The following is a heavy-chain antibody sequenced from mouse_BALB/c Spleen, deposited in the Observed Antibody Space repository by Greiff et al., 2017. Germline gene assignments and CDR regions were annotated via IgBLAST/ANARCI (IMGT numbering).Heavy chain of an antibody. CDR3: ARQYDYVYAMDY. V-gene: IGHV5-9-3*01. J-gene: IGHJ4*01. CDR1: GFTFSSYA. CDR2: ISSGGSYT. D-gene: IGHD2-4*01. Sequence: DVMLVESGGGLVKPGGSLKLSCAASGFTFSSYAMSWVRQTPEKRLEWVATISSGGSYTYYPDSVKGRFTISRDNAKNTLYLQMSSLRSEDTAMYYCARQYDYVYAMDYWGQGTSVTVSS.